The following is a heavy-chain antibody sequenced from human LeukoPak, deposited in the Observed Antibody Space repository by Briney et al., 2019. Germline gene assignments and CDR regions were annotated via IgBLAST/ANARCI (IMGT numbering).Heavy chain of an antibody. D-gene: IGHD2-15*01. Sequence: SETLSLTCSVSGGSISSYYWSWTRQPPGKGLEWIGYMYDTGHTMYNSTLKSRVTMSLDTSKNHFSLRLSSVTAADTAVYYCARHPFATPFDYWGPGTLVTVPS. CDR3: ARHPFATPFDY. CDR1: GGSISSYY. J-gene: IGHJ4*02. V-gene: IGHV4-59*08. CDR2: MYDTGHT.